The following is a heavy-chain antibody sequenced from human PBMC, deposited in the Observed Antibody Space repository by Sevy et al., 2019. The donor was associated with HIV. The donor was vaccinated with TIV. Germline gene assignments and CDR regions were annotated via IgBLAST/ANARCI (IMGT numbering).Heavy chain of an antibody. D-gene: IGHD1-26*01. Sequence: GGSLRLSCAASGFTFSSYDMHWVRQAPGKGLEWVAVISYDGSNKYYADSVKGRFTISRDNSKNTLYLQMNSLRAEDTAVYYCAKERIVGATRYYFDYWGQGTLVTVSS. CDR3: AKERIVGATRYYFDY. J-gene: IGHJ4*02. CDR2: ISYDGSNK. CDR1: GFTFSSYD. V-gene: IGHV3-30*18.